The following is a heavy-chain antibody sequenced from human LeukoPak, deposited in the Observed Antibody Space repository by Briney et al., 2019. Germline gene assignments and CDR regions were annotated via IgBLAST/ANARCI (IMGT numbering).Heavy chain of an antibody. Sequence: GGSLRLSCAASGFTISSNYMSWVRQAPGQGLEWVSVVYSGVNTYYSDSVKGRFTISRDNSKNTLYLQMNSLRAEDTAVYYCARVMDYFDYWGQGTLDSVSS. CDR1: GFTISSNY. CDR2: VYSGVNT. V-gene: IGHV3-53*01. CDR3: ARVMDYFDY. D-gene: IGHD5-24*01. J-gene: IGHJ4*02.